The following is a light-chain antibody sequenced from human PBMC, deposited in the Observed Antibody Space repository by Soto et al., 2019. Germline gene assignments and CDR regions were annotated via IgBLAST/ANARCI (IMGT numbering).Light chain of an antibody. J-gene: IGKJ1*01. CDR3: QQYYSTPWT. CDR2: WAS. CDR1: QSIFYSSNNKNY. Sequence: DIVMTQSPDSLSVSPGERATINCKSSQSIFYSSNNKNYLAWYRQKPGHSPQLLISWASTRDSGVPDRFSGAGSGTEFTLTISSLQAEDVAVYYCQQYYSTPWTFGQGTKVEI. V-gene: IGKV4-1*01.